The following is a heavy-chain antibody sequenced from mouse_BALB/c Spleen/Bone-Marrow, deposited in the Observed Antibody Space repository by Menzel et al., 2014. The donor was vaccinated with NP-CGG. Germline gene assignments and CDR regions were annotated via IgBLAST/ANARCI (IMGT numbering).Heavy chain of an antibody. D-gene: IGHD2-4*01. CDR2: IWGDGST. J-gene: IGHJ4*01. V-gene: IGHV2-6-7*01. Sequence: AQGVESGHGLVAPPQSLSITCTVSGFSLTSYGVSWVRQPPGKGLEWLGMIWGDGSTDYNSALKSRLSISKDNSKSQVFLKMNSLQTDDTARYYCARGEDYDDYYAMDYWGQGNSVTVS. CDR3: ARGEDYDDYYAMDY. CDR1: GFSLTSYG.